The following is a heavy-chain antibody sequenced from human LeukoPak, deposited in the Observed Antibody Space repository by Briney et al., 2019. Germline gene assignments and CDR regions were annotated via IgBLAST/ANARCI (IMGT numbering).Heavy chain of an antibody. CDR2: INWNGGST. D-gene: IGHD6-13*01. Sequence: GGSLGLSCAASGFTFDDYGMSWVRQAPGKGLEWVSGINWNGGSTGYADSVKGRFTISRDNAKNSLYLQMNSLRAEDTALYYCASSSWYGDAFDIWGQGTMVTVSS. CDR3: ASSSWYGDAFDI. CDR1: GFTFDDYG. V-gene: IGHV3-20*04. J-gene: IGHJ3*02.